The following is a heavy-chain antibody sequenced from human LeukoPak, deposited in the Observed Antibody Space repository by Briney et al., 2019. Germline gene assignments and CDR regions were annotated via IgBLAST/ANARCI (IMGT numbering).Heavy chain of an antibody. CDR1: GFTFTSYS. CDR2: ISYDIYSK. Sequence: GSLRLSCAASGFTFTSYSMHWVRQAPGKGLEWVAVISYDIYSKYYADSVRGRFTISRDNSENTLYLQMNSLRGEDTAVYYCARDAWSVRSYFDYWGQGTLVTVSS. CDR3: ARDAWSVRSYFDY. D-gene: IGHD2-8*01. V-gene: IGHV3-30*04. J-gene: IGHJ4*02.